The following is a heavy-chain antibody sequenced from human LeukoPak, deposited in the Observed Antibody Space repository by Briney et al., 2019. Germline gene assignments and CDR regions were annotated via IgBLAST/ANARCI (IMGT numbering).Heavy chain of an antibody. Sequence: GGSLRLSCAASGFTFSSYSMNWVRQAPGKGLEWVSSISSSSSYIYYADSVKGRFTISRDNAKNSLYLQVNSLRAEDTAVYYCARSNLYSTSLDAFDIWGQGTMVTVSS. CDR3: ARSNLYSTSLDAFDI. D-gene: IGHD2-8*01. V-gene: IGHV3-21*01. CDR1: GFTFSSYS. J-gene: IGHJ3*02. CDR2: ISSSSSYI.